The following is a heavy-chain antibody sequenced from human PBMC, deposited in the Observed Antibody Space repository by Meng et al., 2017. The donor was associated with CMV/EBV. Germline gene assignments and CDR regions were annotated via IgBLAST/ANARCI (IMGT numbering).Heavy chain of an antibody. CDR2: IYSGGST. CDR3: ASMVYAIGDY. J-gene: IGHJ4*02. Sequence: VQLVESGGGLVQPGGSLRLSCAASGFTFSSYDMHWVRQATGKGLEWVSAIYSGGSTYYADSVKGRFTISRDNSKNTLYLQMNSLRAEDTAVYYCASMVYAIGDYWGQGTLVTVSS. V-gene: IGHV3-66*01. D-gene: IGHD2-8*01. CDR1: GFTFSSYD.